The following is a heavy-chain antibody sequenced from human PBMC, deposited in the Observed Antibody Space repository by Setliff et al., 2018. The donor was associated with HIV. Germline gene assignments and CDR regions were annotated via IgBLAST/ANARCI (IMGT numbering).Heavy chain of an antibody. Sequence: ASVKVSCKASGYTFTAYYMHWVRQAPGQGLEWMGWINPNSGGTTYAQKVQGRVTMTRDTSITTAYMELSSLRSDDTAVYYCARGAWYTSGWYSSRYLDVWGKGTTVTVSS. V-gene: IGHV1-2*02. J-gene: IGHJ6*03. CDR3: ARGAWYTSGWYSSRYLDV. D-gene: IGHD6-19*01. CDR1: GYTFTAYY. CDR2: INPNSGGT.